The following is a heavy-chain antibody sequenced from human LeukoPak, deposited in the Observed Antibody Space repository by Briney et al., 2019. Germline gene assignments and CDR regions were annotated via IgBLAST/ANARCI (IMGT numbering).Heavy chain of an antibody. D-gene: IGHD3-10*01. Sequence: PGGSLRLSCAASGFTFTTYWMSWVRQAPGKGLEWVANINQDGTEKYYVDSVKGRFTISRDDAKSSLYLQMNSLRAEDTAVYYCAKVWAHDGPGNPYWHFDLWGRGTLVTVSS. CDR1: GFTFTTYW. V-gene: IGHV3-7*03. CDR2: INQDGTEK. J-gene: IGHJ2*01. CDR3: AKVWAHDGPGNPYWHFDL.